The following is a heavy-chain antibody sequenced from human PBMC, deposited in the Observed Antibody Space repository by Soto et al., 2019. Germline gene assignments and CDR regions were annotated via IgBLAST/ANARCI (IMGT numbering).Heavy chain of an antibody. J-gene: IGHJ5*02. D-gene: IGHD2-2*01. CDR3: AKYNGFRSTRWRLGWFDP. Sequence: QAPGKGLEWVSAISGSGGSTYYADSVKGRFTISRDNSKTTLYLQMNSLRAEGTAVYYCAKYNGFRSTRWRLGWFDPWGQGTLVTVSS. V-gene: IGHV3-23*01. CDR2: ISGSGGST.